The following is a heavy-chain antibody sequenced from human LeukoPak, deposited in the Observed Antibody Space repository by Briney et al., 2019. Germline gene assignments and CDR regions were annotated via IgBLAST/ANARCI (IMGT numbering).Heavy chain of an antibody. CDR3: TSGYCSSTSCFDY. CDR1: GFTFSGSA. V-gene: IGHV3-73*01. CDR2: IRSKANSYAT. J-gene: IGHJ4*02. D-gene: IGHD2-2*03. Sequence: GGSLRLSCAASGFTFSGSAMHWVRQASGKGLEWVGRIRSKANSYATAYAASVRGRFTISRDDSKNTAYLQMNSLKTVDTAVYYCTSGYCSSTSCFDYWGQGTLVTVSS.